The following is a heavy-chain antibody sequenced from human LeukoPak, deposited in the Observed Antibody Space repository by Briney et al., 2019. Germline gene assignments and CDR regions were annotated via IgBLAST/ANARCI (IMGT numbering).Heavy chain of an antibody. Sequence: GGSLRVSCAASGFTFSSYAMHWVRQTPGKGLEYVSAISTNGGGTYYANSVKGRFTISRDNSKNTLYLQMGSLRAEDMAVYFCARYCNGVTCYSGYDYWGQGTLVTVSS. J-gene: IGHJ4*02. V-gene: IGHV3-64*01. CDR1: GFTFSSYA. CDR3: ARYCNGVTCYSGYDY. D-gene: IGHD2-15*01. CDR2: ISTNGGGT.